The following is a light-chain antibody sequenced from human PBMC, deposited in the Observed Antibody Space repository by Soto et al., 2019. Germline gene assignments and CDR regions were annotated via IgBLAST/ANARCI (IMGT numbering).Light chain of an antibody. J-gene: IGKJ1*01. CDR2: LGS. CDR1: QSLLHSSGNNY. CDR3: MHALRLWT. Sequence: DLVMTQSPLSLPVTPGEPASISCRSSQSLLHSSGNNYLHWYLQKPGQSPQLLIYLGSNRASGVPDRVSGSGSGTDFTLKISRVETEDVGVYYCMHALRLWTFGQGTKVEIK. V-gene: IGKV2-28*01.